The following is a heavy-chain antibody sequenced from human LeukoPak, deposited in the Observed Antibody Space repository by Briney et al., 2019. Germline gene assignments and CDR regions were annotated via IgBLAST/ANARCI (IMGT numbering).Heavy chain of an antibody. D-gene: IGHD2-2*01. CDR1: GGTFSSYA. V-gene: IGHV1-69*13. CDR3: ARSSYCSSTSCSSGWYYYYYMDV. Sequence: GASVKVSCKASGGTFSSYAISWVRQAPGQGLEWMGGIIPIFGTANYAQKFQGRVTITADESTSTAYMELSSLRSEDTAVYYCARSSYCSSTSCSSGWYYYYYMDVWGKGTTVTISS. J-gene: IGHJ6*03. CDR2: IIPIFGTA.